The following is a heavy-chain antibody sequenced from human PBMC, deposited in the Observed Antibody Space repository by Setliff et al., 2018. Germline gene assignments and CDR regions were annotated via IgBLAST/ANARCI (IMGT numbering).Heavy chain of an antibody. D-gene: IGHD1-26*01. J-gene: IGHJ3*02. Sequence: GASLKISCKGFGYMFTNYWIGWVRQTPGKGLEWMGMIYPGDSDTTYSPSFRGQVTISADKSISTAFLQWSSLKASDTAIYYCARVGPLTDDAFDIWGQGTMVTVSS. CDR1: GYMFTNYW. V-gene: IGHV5-51*01. CDR2: IYPGDSDT. CDR3: ARVGPLTDDAFDI.